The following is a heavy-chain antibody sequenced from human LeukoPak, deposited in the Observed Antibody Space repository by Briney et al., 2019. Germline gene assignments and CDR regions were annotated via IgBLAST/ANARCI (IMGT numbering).Heavy chain of an antibody. V-gene: IGHV1-18*01. D-gene: IGHD4-17*01. CDR2: ISAYNGNT. CDR3: ARDGQQFDGDYGDNYYYYYMDV. Sequence: ASVKVSCKASGYTFTSYGISWVRQAPGQGLEWMGWISAYNGNTNYAQKLQGRVTMTTDTSTSTAYMELRSLRSDDTAVYYCARDGQQFDGDYGDNYYYYYMDVWGKGTTVTVSS. CDR1: GYTFTSYG. J-gene: IGHJ6*03.